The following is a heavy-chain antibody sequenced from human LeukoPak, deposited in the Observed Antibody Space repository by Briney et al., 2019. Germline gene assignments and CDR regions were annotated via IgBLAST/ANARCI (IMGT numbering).Heavy chain of an antibody. J-gene: IGHJ5*02. D-gene: IGHD2-8*01. V-gene: IGHV4-59*12. Sequence: TSETLSLTCTVSGGSISTYYWSWVRQPPGKGLEWIGYIYYSGRTNYNPSLKSQITISIDTSKNQFSLKLSSVTAADTAVYYCAREPYCTNGVCPNWFDPWGQGTLVTVSS. CDR2: IYYSGRT. CDR1: GGSISTYY. CDR3: AREPYCTNGVCPNWFDP.